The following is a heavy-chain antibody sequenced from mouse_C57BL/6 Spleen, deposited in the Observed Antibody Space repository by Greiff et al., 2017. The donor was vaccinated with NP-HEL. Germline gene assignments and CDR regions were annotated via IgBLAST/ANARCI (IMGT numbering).Heavy chain of an antibody. D-gene: IGHD2-3*01. Sequence: EVKLMESGGGLVKPGGSLKLSCAASGFTFSSYAMSWVRQTPEKRLEWVATISDGGSYTYYPDNVKGRFTISRDNAKNNLYLQMSHLKSEDTAMYYCARRWVLQTPNWYFDVWGTGTTVTVSS. V-gene: IGHV5-4*03. CDR2: ISDGGSYT. CDR3: ARRWVLQTPNWYFDV. J-gene: IGHJ1*03. CDR1: GFTFSSYA.